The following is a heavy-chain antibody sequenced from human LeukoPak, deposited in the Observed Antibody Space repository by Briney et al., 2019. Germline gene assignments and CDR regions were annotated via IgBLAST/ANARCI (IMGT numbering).Heavy chain of an antibody. V-gene: IGHV3-48*03. J-gene: IGHJ4*02. CDR2: ISSSGSTI. CDR1: GFTFSSYE. CDR3: ARDRDTAMVY. D-gene: IGHD5-18*01. Sequence: GGSLRLSCAASGFTFSSYEMNWVRQAPGKGLEWFSYISSSGSTIYYADSVKGRFTISRDNAKNSLYLQMNSLRAEDTAVYYCARDRDTAMVYWGQGTLVTVSS.